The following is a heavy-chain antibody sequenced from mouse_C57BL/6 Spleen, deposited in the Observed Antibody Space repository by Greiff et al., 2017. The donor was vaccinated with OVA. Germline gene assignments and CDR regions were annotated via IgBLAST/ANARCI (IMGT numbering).Heavy chain of an antibody. Sequence: QVQLQQSGAELARPGASVKLSCKASGYTFTSYGISWVKQRTGQGLEWIGEIYPRSGNTYYNEKFKGKATLTADKSSSTAYMELRSLTSEDSAVYFCARSETAQACYYAMDYWGQGTSVTVSS. D-gene: IGHD3-2*02. J-gene: IGHJ4*01. CDR2: IYPRSGNT. CDR1: GYTFTSYG. V-gene: IGHV1-81*01. CDR3: ARSETAQACYYAMDY.